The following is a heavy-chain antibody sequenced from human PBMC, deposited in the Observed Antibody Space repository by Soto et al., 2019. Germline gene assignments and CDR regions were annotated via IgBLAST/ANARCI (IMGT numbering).Heavy chain of an antibody. CDR3: AHRVLRTVFGLVTTTAIYFDF. D-gene: IGHD3-3*01. J-gene: IGHJ4*02. CDR2: IYWDDDT. V-gene: IGHV2-5*02. Sequence: QITLNESGPTVVRPTETLTLTCRFSGFSLTTSGVGVGWVRQSPGKAPEWLALIYWDDDTRYSESLKSRLTITKDTSKNQVALTVANLDPTDTATYYCAHRVLRTVFGLVTTTAIYFDFWGQGTPVAVSS. CDR1: GFSLTTSGVG.